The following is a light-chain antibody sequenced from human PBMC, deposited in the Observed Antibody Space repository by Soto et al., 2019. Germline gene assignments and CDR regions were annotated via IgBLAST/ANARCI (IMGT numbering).Light chain of an antibody. CDR1: QSVLYSSNNKNY. Sequence: TQGSLEVCVGEGATINCKSSQSVLYSSNNKNYLAWYQQKPGQPPKLLIYWASTRESGVPDRFSGSGSGKDFTLTISSLQAEDVAVYYCQQYYSTQTFGQGTKLDIK. CDR3: QQYYSTQT. V-gene: IGKV4-1*01. CDR2: WAS. J-gene: IGKJ1*01.